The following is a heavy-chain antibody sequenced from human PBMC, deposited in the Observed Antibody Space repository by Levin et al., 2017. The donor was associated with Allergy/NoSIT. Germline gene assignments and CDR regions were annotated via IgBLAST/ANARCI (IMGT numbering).Heavy chain of an antibody. CDR1: EFTVNNAW. V-gene: IGHV3-15*04. D-gene: IGHD4-11*01. Sequence: GESLKISCAASEFTVNNAWMSWVRQAPGKGLEWVGRIESKTDGGTIDYAAPVKVSFTISRDDSKTTLYLQMNSLKTEDTAVYYCTTYSHDSNNIYYFDYWGQGTLVTVSS. J-gene: IGHJ4*02. CDR3: TTYSHDSNNIYYFDY. CDR2: IESKTDGGTI.